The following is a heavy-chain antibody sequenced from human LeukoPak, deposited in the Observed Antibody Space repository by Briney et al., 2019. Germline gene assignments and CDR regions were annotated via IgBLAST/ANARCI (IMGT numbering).Heavy chain of an antibody. Sequence: SETLSLTCNVSGGSINSYYWNWIRQPPGKELEWIGYIYYSGSTKYNPSLKSRVTLSVDMSKNQFSLKLSSVTAADTAVYYCARGRSGYPAMFDYWGQGTLVTVSS. CDR3: ARGRSGYPAMFDY. V-gene: IGHV4-59*13. D-gene: IGHD3-22*01. J-gene: IGHJ4*02. CDR1: GGSINSYY. CDR2: IYYSGST.